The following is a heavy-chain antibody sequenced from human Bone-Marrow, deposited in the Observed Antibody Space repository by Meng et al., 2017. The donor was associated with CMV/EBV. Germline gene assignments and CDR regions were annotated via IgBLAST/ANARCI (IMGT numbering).Heavy chain of an antibody. V-gene: IGHV3-21*01. CDR3: ARDRSHYYYYGMDV. J-gene: IGHJ6*02. CDR1: GFTFSSYS. Sequence: GESLKISCAASGFTFSSYSMNWVRQAPGKGLEWVSSISSSSSYIYYADSVKGRFTISRDNAKNSLYLQMNSLRAEDTAVYYCARDRSHYYYYGMDVWRQGTTVTAP. CDR2: ISSSSSYI.